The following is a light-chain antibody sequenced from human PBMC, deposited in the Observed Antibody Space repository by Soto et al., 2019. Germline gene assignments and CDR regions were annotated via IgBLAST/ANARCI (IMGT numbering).Light chain of an antibody. V-gene: IGLV2-14*03. J-gene: IGLJ1*01. Sequence: QSALTQPASVSGSPGESITVSCTGTSSDVGGYNSVSWYQQHPGKPPKLIIYEVSNRPSGVSDRFSGSKSGNTASLTISGLQAEDEADYSCSSSTSTSSDVFALGTKLTV. CDR1: SSDVGGYNS. CDR2: EVS. CDR3: SSSTSTSSDV.